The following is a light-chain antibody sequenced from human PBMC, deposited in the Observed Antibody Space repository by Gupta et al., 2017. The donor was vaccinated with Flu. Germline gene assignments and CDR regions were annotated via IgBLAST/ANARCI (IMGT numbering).Light chain of an antibody. CDR3: QQANSFPWT. CDR1: QGISSW. Sequence: DIQMTQSPSSVSAFVGDRVTIACRASQGISSWLAWYQQKPGKAPKLLIYLASTLQSGVPARFSGSGSGTDFTLTISSLQPEDFGTYFCQQANSFPWTFGQGTKVEIK. J-gene: IGKJ1*01. CDR2: LAS. V-gene: IGKV1-12*01.